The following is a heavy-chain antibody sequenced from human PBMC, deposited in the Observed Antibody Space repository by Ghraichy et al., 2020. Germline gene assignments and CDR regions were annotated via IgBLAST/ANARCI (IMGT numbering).Heavy chain of an antibody. CDR3: AKSSGWYQYYYGMDV. CDR2: ISGSGGST. D-gene: IGHD6-19*01. CDR1: GFSFSSYA. J-gene: IGHJ6*02. Sequence: GGSLRLSCAASGFSFSSYAMSWVRQAPGKGLEWVSAISGSGGSTYYADSVKGRFTISRDNTKNTLYLQMNSLRVEDTAVYYCAKSSGWYQYYYGMDVWGQGTTVTVSS. V-gene: IGHV3-23*01.